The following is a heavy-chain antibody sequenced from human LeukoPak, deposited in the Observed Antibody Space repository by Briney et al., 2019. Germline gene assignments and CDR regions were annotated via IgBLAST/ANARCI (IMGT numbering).Heavy chain of an antibody. Sequence: VASVKVSCKACGYTFTSYGISWVRQAPGQGLEWMGWISAYNGNTNYAQKLQGRVTMTTDTSTRTAYMELRSLRSDDTAVYYCARGQSNWYFDLWGRGTLVTVSS. V-gene: IGHV1-18*01. CDR2: ISAYNGNT. J-gene: IGHJ2*01. CDR1: GYTFTSYG. D-gene: IGHD4-11*01. CDR3: ARGQSNWYFDL.